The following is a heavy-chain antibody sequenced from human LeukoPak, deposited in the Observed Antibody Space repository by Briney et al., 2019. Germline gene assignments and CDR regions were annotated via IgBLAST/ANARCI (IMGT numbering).Heavy chain of an antibody. V-gene: IGHV4-4*07. Sequence: SETLSLTCTVSGGSISSYYWSWIRQPAGKGMEGIGRIYTSGSTNYNASLKSRVRMTVDASKTQFSLNLSSVTAADTAVFYCARENSGGCRECGYWGRGTLATVSS. J-gene: IGHJ4*02. CDR3: ARENSGGCRECGY. CDR1: GGSISSYY. D-gene: IGHD1-26*01. CDR2: IYTSGST.